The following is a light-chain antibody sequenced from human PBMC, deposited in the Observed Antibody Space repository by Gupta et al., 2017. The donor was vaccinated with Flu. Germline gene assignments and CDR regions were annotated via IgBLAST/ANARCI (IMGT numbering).Light chain of an antibody. J-gene: IGLJ2*01. V-gene: IGLV2-11*03. CDR3: CSYAGTFTFD. Sequence: QHPGRAHKLVIYGVTERPSGVPERFSGSKSGETASLTISGLQAEDEASYYCCSYAGTFTFDFGGGTKLNVL. CDR2: GVT.